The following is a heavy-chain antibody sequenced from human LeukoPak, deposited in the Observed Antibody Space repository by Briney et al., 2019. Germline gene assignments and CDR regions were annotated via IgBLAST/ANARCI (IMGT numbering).Heavy chain of an antibody. Sequence: SETLSLTCTVPGGSIITSSFYWGWIRQPPGKGLEWIGDIYYSGSTYYNPSLKSRVTISVDTSNNQFSLRLSSVTAADTAMYYCARRLWGDYFDYWGQGTLVTVSS. CDR1: GGSIITSSFY. CDR3: ARRLWGDYFDY. CDR2: IYYSGST. J-gene: IGHJ4*02. V-gene: IGHV4-39*01. D-gene: IGHD3-16*01.